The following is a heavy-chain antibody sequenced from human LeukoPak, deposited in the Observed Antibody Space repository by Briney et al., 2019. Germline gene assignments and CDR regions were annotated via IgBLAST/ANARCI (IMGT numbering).Heavy chain of an antibody. CDR1: GASINDFY. CDR2: VYYGGST. J-gene: IGHJ4*02. V-gene: IGHV4-59*01. CDR3: ARGGIRGYSAFDNLDF. Sequence: PSETLSLTCAVSGASINDFYCTWIRQPPGKGLEWIGYVYYGGSTNYNPSLKSRVSMSVDTSKNQFSLTLTSVTVADTAFYYCARGGIRGYSAFDNLDFWGLGTHVTVSS. D-gene: IGHD5-12*01.